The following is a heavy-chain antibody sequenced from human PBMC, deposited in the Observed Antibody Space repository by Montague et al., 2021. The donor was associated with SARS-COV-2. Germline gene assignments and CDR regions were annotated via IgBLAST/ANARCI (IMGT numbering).Heavy chain of an antibody. Sequence: TLSLTCTVSGGSITSGGYYWTWIRQHPGKGLEWVGYIYHTGSTYYNPSLQSRLRTSVDTSKNEFSLKLSSVTAADTAVYYCARIGGWAGAFWGQGTLVTVSS. V-gene: IGHV4-31*03. D-gene: IGHD6-19*01. CDR2: IYHTGST. CDR3: ARIGGWAGAF. J-gene: IGHJ1*01. CDR1: GGSITSGGYY.